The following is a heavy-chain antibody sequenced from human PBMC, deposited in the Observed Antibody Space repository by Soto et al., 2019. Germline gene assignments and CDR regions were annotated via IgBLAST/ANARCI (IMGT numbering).Heavy chain of an antibody. CDR1: GGTFNNYP. D-gene: IGHD5-12*01. J-gene: IGHJ6*02. Sequence: SVNVSCKSSGGTFNNYPITWVRQAPGEGLEWMGGSIPIFGTANYAQKFQGRVTISVDESTSTAYMELSSLRSEDTAVYYCARGRGYSGDDHYYYFDMDVWGQGTTVTVSS. V-gene: IGHV1-69*13. CDR3: ARGRGYSGDDHYYYFDMDV. CDR2: SIPIFGTA.